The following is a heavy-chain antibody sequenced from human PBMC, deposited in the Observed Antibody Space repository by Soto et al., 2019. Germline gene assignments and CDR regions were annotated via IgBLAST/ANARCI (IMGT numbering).Heavy chain of an antibody. CDR1: GFTFSSYS. V-gene: IGHV3-21*01. CDR2: ISSSSSYI. D-gene: IGHD6-19*01. CDR3: AVVPNRRGWSVNY. J-gene: IGHJ4*02. Sequence: GGSLRLSCAASGFTFSSYSMNWVRQAPGKGLEWVSSISSSSSYIYYADSVKGRFTISRDNAKNSLYLQMNSLRAEDTAVYYCAVVPNRRGWSVNYWGQGTLVTVSS.